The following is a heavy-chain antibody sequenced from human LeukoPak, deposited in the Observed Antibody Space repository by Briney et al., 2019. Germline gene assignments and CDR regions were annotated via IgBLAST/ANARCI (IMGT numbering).Heavy chain of an antibody. Sequence: PGGSLRLSCAASGFTFSSYWMSWVRQAPGKGLEWVANIKQDGSEKYYVDSVKGRFTISRDNAKNSLYLQMNSLRAEDTAVSYCARLKLLWSNYFDYWGQGTLVTVSS. CDR2: IKQDGSEK. D-gene: IGHD2-2*01. J-gene: IGHJ4*02. V-gene: IGHV3-7*01. CDR1: GFTFSSYW. CDR3: ARLKLLWSNYFDY.